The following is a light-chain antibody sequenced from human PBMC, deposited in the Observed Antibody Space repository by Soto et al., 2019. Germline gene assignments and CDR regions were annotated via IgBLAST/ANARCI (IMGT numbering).Light chain of an antibody. Sequence: DIQMTQSPSTLSASVGDRVTITCRASQSISSWLAWYQQKPGKAPKLLIYDASILEIGVTSRFSGSGSGTEVTLTISSLQPADFATYYCQQYNSYSPYTFGQGTQLASK. CDR2: DAS. CDR1: QSISSW. J-gene: IGKJ2*01. CDR3: QQYNSYSPYT. V-gene: IGKV1-5*01.